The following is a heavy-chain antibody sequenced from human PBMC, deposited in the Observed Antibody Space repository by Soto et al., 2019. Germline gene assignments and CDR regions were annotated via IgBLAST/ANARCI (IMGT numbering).Heavy chain of an antibody. Sequence: QVQLVESGGGVVQPGRSLRLSCAASGFTFSSCAMHWVRQAPGKGLECVAVISDDGSNKHYADSVKGRFTISRDNSKNTLYLQMNSLRAEDTAIYYCAREAGDGYNMIHYSGQGTLVTASS. D-gene: IGHD3-16*01. CDR2: ISDDGSNK. V-gene: IGHV3-30-3*01. CDR3: AREAGDGYNMIHY. CDR1: GFTFSSCA. J-gene: IGHJ4*01.